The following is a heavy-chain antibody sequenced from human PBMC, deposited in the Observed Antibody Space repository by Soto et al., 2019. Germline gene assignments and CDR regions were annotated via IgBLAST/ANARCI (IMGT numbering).Heavy chain of an antibody. CDR3: ARLNSGSYLYYYYYGMDV. V-gene: IGHV3-30-3*01. CDR1: GCTFSSYA. D-gene: IGHD1-26*01. J-gene: IGHJ6*02. Sequence: GGSLRLSCAASGCTFSSYAMHWVRQAPGKGLEWVAVISYDGSNKYYADSVKGRFTISRDNSKNTLYLQMNSLRAEDTAVYYCARLNSGSYLYYYYYGMDVWGQGTTVTASS. CDR2: ISYDGSNK.